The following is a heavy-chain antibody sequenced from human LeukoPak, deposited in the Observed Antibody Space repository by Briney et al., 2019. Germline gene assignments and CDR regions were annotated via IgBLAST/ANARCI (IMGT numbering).Heavy chain of an antibody. D-gene: IGHD5-12*01. J-gene: IGHJ5*02. CDR2: ISGSGGST. V-gene: IGHV3-23*01. CDR3: AKEQRGYSGYMVGSCFDP. Sequence: GGSLRLSCAASGFTFGSYSMSWVRQAPGKGLEWVSSISGSGGSTYYADSVKGRFTISRDNSKKTLYLQMNSLRAEDTALYYCAKEQRGYSGYMVGSCFDPWGQGTLVTVSS. CDR1: GFTFGSYS.